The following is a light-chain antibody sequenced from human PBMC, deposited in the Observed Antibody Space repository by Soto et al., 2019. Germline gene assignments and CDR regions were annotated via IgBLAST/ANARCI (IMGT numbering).Light chain of an antibody. CDR2: EVS. CDR3: CSYAGSNNFPYV. CDR1: SSDVGGYNY. Sequence: QSVLTQPPSASGSPGQSVTISCTGTSSDVGGYNYVSWYQQHPGKAPKLMICEVSKRPSGVPDRFSGSKSGNTASPTVSGLQAEDEADYYCCSYAGSNNFPYVFGTGTKVTVL. J-gene: IGLJ1*01. V-gene: IGLV2-8*01.